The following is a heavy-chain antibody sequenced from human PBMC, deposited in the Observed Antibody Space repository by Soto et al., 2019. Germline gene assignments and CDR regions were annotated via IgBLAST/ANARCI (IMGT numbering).Heavy chain of an antibody. CDR1: GFTFSSYS. CDR2: ISSSSSYI. D-gene: IGHD4-17*01. V-gene: IGHV3-21*01. J-gene: IGHJ6*02. CDR3: ARDPLTTVTTLDV. Sequence: EVQLVESGGGLVKPGGSLRLSCAASGFTFSSYSMNWVRQAPGKGLEWVSSISSSSSYIYYADSVKGRFTNSRDNAKNSLYLQMNSLRAEDTAVYYCARDPLTTVTTLDVWGQGTTVTVSS.